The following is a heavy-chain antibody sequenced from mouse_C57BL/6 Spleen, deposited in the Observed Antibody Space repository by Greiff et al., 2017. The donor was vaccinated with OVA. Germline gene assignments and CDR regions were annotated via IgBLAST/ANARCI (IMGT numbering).Heavy chain of an antibody. CDR2: IYPGDGDT. V-gene: IGHV1-80*01. CDR3: ARSLPGTEYYFDY. CDR1: GYAFSSYW. J-gene: IGHJ2*01. D-gene: IGHD4-1*01. Sequence: VKLVESGAELVKPGASVKISCKASGYAFSSYWMNWVKQRPGKGLEWIGQIYPGDGDTNYNGKFKGKATLTADKSSSTAYMQLSSLTSEDSAVYFCARSLPGTEYYFDYWGQGTTLTVSS.